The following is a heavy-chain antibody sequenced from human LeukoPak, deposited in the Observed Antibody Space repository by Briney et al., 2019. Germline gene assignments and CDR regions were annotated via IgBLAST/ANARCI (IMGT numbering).Heavy chain of an antibody. CDR3: ASGPSRGYYYYYYGMDV. V-gene: IGHV3-66*01. Sequence: GGSLRLSCAASGFTVSSNYMSWVRQAPGKGLEWVSVIYSGGSTYYADSVKGRFTISRDNSKNTLYLQMNSLRAEDTAVYYCASGPSRGYYYYYYGMDVWGQGTTVTVSS. CDR2: IYSGGST. J-gene: IGHJ6*02. CDR1: GFTVSSNY. D-gene: IGHD7-27*01.